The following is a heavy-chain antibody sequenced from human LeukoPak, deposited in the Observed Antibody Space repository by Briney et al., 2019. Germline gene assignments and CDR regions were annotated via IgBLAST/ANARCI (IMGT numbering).Heavy chain of an antibody. Sequence: RGSLKLSCAASGFTFSSYGMHWVRQAPGNGLEWVAVISYDGSNKYYADSFNGRVTISTENSKNTLYLKMNSLRDEDTAVYCCAKVPVVLPVAMLGGRDTFWFDPWGEGTLVRVSS. D-gene: IGHD2-2*01. CDR3: AKVPVVLPVAMLGGRDTFWFDP. J-gene: IGHJ5*02. V-gene: IGHV3-30*18. CDR1: GFTFSSYG. CDR2: ISYDGSNK.